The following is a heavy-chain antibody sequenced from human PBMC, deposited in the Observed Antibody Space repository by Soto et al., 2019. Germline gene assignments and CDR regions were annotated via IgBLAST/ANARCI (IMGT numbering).Heavy chain of an antibody. V-gene: IGHV1-69*02. D-gene: IGHD6-6*01. J-gene: IGHJ4*02. CDR3: ARENGTSSLDY. Sequence: QVQLVQSGAEVKKPGSSVKVSCEASGGTVSAYTINWVRQAPGQGLEWMGRIISILDIPNYAQKFQGRLTIIADTSTSTTYMELRNLRSEDTATYYRARENGTSSLDYWGQGTLVTVSS. CDR2: IISILDIP. CDR1: GGTVSAYT.